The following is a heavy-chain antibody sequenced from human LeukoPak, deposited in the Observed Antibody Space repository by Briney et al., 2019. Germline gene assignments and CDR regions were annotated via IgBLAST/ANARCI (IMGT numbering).Heavy chain of an antibody. V-gene: IGHV4-59*08. CDR2: IYHSGSA. CDR3: ARGGRQADPQGYYYYTMDV. CDR1: GASINSYS. J-gene: IGHJ6*02. D-gene: IGHD3-16*01. Sequence: PSETLSLTCTASGASINSYSWTWIRQPPGKGLEWIGYIYHSGSANYNPSLKSRVTISVDTSMNQISLKMNSVTAADTAVYYCARGGRQADPQGYYYYTMDVWGQGTTVTVSS.